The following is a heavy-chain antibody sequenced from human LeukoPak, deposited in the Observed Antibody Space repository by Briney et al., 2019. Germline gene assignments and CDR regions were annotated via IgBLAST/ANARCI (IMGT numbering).Heavy chain of an antibody. CDR3: ARDIVMVTYWFDP. Sequence: ASVTVSCKASGYTSTVYYMHWVRQAPGQGLEWMGWINPNSGGTNYAQKFQGRVTMTRDTSISTAYMELSRLRSDDTAVYYCARDIVMVTYWFDPWGQGTLVTVSS. V-gene: IGHV1-2*02. D-gene: IGHD5-18*01. CDR2: INPNSGGT. CDR1: GYTSTVYY. J-gene: IGHJ5*02.